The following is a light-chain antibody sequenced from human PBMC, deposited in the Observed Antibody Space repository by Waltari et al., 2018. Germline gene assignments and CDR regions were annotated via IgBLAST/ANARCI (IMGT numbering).Light chain of an antibody. V-gene: IGLV1-47*01. J-gene: IGLJ2*01. Sequence: QSVLTQPPSASATPGQRVTISCSGSSSNIGQNSVYWYQQLPGKAPKLVIFKTNDRPSGVPDRFSGSKSGTSGSLAISGLRSEDEADYYCASWDDSLSSPVFGGGTKLTVL. CDR2: KTN. CDR1: SSNIGQNS. CDR3: ASWDDSLSSPV.